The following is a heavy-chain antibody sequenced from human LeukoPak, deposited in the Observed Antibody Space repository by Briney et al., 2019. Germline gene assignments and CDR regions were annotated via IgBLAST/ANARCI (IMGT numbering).Heavy chain of an antibody. J-gene: IGHJ5*01. V-gene: IGHV1-69*13. D-gene: IGHD5-18*01. Sequence: GASVKVSCKASGGTFSSYAISWVRQAPGQGLEWMGGIIPIFGTANYAQKFQGRVTITADESTSTAYMELSSLRSEDTAVYYCASVGWNRIHSYGSSWGQEPWSPSPQ. CDR3: ASVGWNRIHSYGSS. CDR1: GGTFSSYA. CDR2: IIPIFGTA.